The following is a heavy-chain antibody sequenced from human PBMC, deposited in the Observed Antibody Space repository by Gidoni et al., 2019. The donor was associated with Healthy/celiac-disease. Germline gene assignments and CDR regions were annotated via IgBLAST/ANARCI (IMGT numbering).Heavy chain of an antibody. V-gene: IGHV4-34*01. CDR1: GGSFSGYY. CDR2: INHSGST. J-gene: IGHJ4*02. CDR3: ARGITMVRGAPDY. Sequence: QVQLQQWGAGLLKPSETLSLTCATYGGSFSGYYWSWIRQPPGKGLEWIGEINHSGSTNYNPSLKSRVTISVDTSKNQFSLKLSSVTAADTAVYYCARGITMVRGAPDYWGQGTLVTVSS. D-gene: IGHD3-10*01.